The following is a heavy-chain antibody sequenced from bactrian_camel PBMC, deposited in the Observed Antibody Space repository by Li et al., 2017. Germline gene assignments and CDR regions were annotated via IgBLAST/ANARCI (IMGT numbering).Heavy chain of an antibody. D-gene: IGHD3*01. CDR2: TEASGST. J-gene: IGHJ4*01. V-gene: IGHV3S6*01. Sequence: HVQLVETGGGSVQAGGSLRLSCAASGATFRRYCMHWFRQVPGTEREGVARTEASGSTWHAASVKGRVTISKENAQNTLYLQMNSLKPEDTAMYYCALRYGDCSWTASVYKHWGQGTQVTVS. CDR3: ALRYGDCSWTASVYKH. CDR1: GATFRRYC.